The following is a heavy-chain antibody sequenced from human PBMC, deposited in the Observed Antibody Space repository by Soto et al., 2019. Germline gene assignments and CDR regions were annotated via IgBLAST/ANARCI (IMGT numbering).Heavy chain of an antibody. CDR1: GFTFSSYG. CDR3: AKDGPYYYDSSGYYGYGMDV. J-gene: IGHJ6*02. Sequence: QVQLVESGGGVVQPGRSLRLSCAASGFTFSSYGMHWVRQAPGKGLEWVAVISYDGSNKYYADSVKGRFTISRDNSKNTLYLQMTSLRAEDTAVYYCAKDGPYYYDSSGYYGYGMDVWGQGTTVTVSS. V-gene: IGHV3-30*18. CDR2: ISYDGSNK. D-gene: IGHD3-22*01.